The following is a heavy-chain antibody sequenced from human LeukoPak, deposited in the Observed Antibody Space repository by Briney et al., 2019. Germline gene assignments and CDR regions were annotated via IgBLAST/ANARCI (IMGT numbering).Heavy chain of an antibody. Sequence: SETLSLTCTVSGGSISSGSYYWSWIRQPAGKGLEWIGSIYYSGSTYYNPSLKSRVTISLDTSKNQFSLKLSSVTAADTAVYYCARDLARWLDYWGQGTLVTVSS. CDR2: IYYSGST. V-gene: IGHV4-39*01. J-gene: IGHJ4*02. CDR1: GGSISSGSYY. D-gene: IGHD4-23*01. CDR3: ARDLARWLDY.